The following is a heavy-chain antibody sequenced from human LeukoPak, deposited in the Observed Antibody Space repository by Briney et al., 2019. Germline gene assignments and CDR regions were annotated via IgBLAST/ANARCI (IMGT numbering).Heavy chain of an antibody. Sequence: GGSLILSCAASGFTFSSYWMHWVRQAPGKGLVWVSGMNGGGISTYYADSVKGRFTISRDNSKNMLYLQMNSLRAEDTALYYCVRNVEDIVVVPAAALWGQGTMVAVSS. V-gene: IGHV3-74*01. CDR2: MNGGGIST. J-gene: IGHJ3*01. CDR1: GFTFSSYW. CDR3: VRNVEDIVVVPAAAL. D-gene: IGHD2-2*01.